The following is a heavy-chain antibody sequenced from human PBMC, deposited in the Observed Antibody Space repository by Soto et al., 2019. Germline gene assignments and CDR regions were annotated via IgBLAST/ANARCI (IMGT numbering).Heavy chain of an antibody. CDR3: AREQTRIAARPGNWFDP. D-gene: IGHD6-6*01. CDR1: GYTFTGYY. J-gene: IGHJ5*02. Sequence: QVQLVQSGAEVKKPGASVKVSCKASGYTFTGYYMHWVRQAPGQGLEWMGWINPNSGGTNYAQKFQGRVTMTRDTSIRTAYMELSRLRSDDTAVYYCAREQTRIAARPGNWFDPWGKGTLVTVSS. CDR2: INPNSGGT. V-gene: IGHV1-2*02.